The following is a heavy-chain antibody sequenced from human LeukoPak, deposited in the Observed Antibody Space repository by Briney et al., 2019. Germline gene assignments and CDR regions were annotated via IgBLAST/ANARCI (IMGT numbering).Heavy chain of an antibody. D-gene: IGHD6-13*01. Sequence: SETLSLTCTVSGGSISSYYWSWIRQPPGKGLEWIGYIYYSGSTNYNPSLKSRVTISVDTSKSQFSLKLSSVTAADTAVYYCARVTFGSSWYGVRFDYWGQGTLVTVSS. J-gene: IGHJ4*02. CDR2: IYYSGST. CDR1: GGSISSYY. V-gene: IGHV4-59*01. CDR3: ARVTFGSSWYGVRFDY.